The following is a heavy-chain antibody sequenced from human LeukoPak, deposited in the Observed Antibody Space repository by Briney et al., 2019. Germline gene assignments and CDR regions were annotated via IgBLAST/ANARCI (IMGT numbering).Heavy chain of an antibody. CDR1: GFTFSSYS. V-gene: IGHV3-21*01. Sequence: NPGGSLRLSCAASGFTFSSYSMNWVRQAPGKGLEWVSSISSSSSYIYYADSVKGRFTISRDNAKNSLYLQMNSLRAEDTAVYYCARDTYGDYDPNYFDYWGQGTLVTVSS. J-gene: IGHJ4*02. D-gene: IGHD4-17*01. CDR3: ARDTYGDYDPNYFDY. CDR2: ISSSSSYI.